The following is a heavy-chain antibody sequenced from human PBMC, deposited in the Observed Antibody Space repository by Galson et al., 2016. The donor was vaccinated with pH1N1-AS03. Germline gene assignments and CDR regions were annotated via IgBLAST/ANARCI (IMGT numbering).Heavy chain of an antibody. D-gene: IGHD5-24*01. J-gene: IGHJ4*02. Sequence: SVKVSCKASGYRFLSYNVRWLRQARGQGLEWIGWVNPDTGDTNYAQNFQGRVTLTRDTSINTAYMELRRLKSDDTAIYYCARDPNYNYDYHVDHWGQGTLVTVSS. V-gene: IGHV1-2*02. CDR2: VNPDTGDT. CDR1: GYRFLSYN. CDR3: ARDPNYNYDYHVDH.